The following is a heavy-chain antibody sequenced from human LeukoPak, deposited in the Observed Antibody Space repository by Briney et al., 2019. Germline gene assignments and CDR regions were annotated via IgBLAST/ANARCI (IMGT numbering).Heavy chain of an antibody. Sequence: PSETLSLTCTVSGGSISSDYWSWIRQPAGKGLEWIGRIYTTGSTNYNPSLKSRVTMSVDTSKNQFSLKLSSVTAADTAVYYCASGTPPTTADYWGQGTLVTVSS. CDR3: ASGTPPTTADY. J-gene: IGHJ4*02. CDR1: GGSISSDY. V-gene: IGHV4-4*07. D-gene: IGHD1/OR15-1a*01. CDR2: IYTTGST.